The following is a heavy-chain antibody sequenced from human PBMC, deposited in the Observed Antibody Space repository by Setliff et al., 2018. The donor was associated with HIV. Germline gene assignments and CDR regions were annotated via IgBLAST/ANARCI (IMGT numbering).Heavy chain of an antibody. J-gene: IGHJ4*02. CDR2: IYHSGNT. V-gene: IGHV4-59*01. Sequence: KSSETLSLTCTVSGGSISGYFWNWIRQPPGKGLEWIGYIYHSGNTNYNPSLESRVSISVDTSKNQFSLKLSSVTAADTAVYYCARGDTRNYYGGDYFDYWGQGSLVTVSS. CDR1: GGSISGYF. D-gene: IGHD1-26*01. CDR3: ARGDTRNYYGGDYFDY.